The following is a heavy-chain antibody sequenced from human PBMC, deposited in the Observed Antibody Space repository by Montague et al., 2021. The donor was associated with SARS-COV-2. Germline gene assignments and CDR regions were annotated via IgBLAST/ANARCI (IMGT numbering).Heavy chain of an antibody. Sequence: SETLSLTCTVSGGSISSSIYYWGWIRQPPGKGLEWIGSIYYSGGTYYSLSLKSRVTISVDKSKNQFSLNLHSVTAADTAVYYCAGQGGSCATGACHDWGQGTLVSVSS. CDR1: GGSISSSIYY. V-gene: IGHV4-39*07. J-gene: IGHJ4*02. CDR2: IYYSGGT. D-gene: IGHD2-15*01. CDR3: AGQGGSCATGACHD.